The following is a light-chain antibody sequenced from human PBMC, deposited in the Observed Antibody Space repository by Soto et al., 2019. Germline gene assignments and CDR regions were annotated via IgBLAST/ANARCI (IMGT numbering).Light chain of an antibody. J-gene: IGKJ4*01. V-gene: IGKV1-12*01. CDR2: AAS. CDR3: LQANTFPLT. CDR1: QGIGCW. Sequence: DIQMTQSPSSVYASVGDRVIITCRAGQGIGCWLSWYQQKPGKAPKLLIYAASMLQSGVPSRLSGSGSGTDFTLTISSLQPEDFATYYCLQANTFPLTFGGGTKVEIK.